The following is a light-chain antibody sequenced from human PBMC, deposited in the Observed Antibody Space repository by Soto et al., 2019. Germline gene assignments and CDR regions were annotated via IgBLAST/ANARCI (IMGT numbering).Light chain of an antibody. CDR3: QQFGSSPGFT. J-gene: IGKJ3*01. CDR2: GAS. Sequence: EIVLTQSPGTLSLSPGERATLSCRASQSINSRYLAWYQQKPGQAPRLLIYGASSRATGIPDRFSGSGSGTDFAITISTLEPEDFAVYYCQQFGSSPGFTFGPGTKVDIK. V-gene: IGKV3-20*01. CDR1: QSINSRY.